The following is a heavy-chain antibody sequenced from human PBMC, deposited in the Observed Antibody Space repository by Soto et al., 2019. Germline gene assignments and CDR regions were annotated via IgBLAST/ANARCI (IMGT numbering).Heavy chain of an antibody. D-gene: IGHD1-26*01. CDR2: IYYSGST. V-gene: IGHV4-39*01. CDR3: ARHRIPAGGYFDY. J-gene: IGHJ4*02. Sequence: PSETLSLTCTVSGGSIISSSYYWGWIRQPPGKGLEWIGSIYYSGSTYYNPSLKSRVTISVDTSKNQFSLKLSSVTAADTAVYYCARHRIPAGGYFDYWGQGTLVTVSS. CDR1: GGSIISSSYY.